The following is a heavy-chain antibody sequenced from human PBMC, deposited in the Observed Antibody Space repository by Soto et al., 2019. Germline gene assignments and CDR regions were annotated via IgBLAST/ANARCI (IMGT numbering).Heavy chain of an antibody. CDR2: ISYDGSNK. D-gene: IGHD3-22*01. V-gene: IGHV3-30*01. Sequence: GGSLRLSCAASGFTFSSYAMHWVRQAPGPGLEWVAVISYDGSNKYYADSVKGRFTISRDNSKNTLYLQMNSLRAEDTAVYYCARDLVPVIRPYYYDSSGYFVGRFDYWGQGTLVTVSS. J-gene: IGHJ4*02. CDR3: ARDLVPVIRPYYYDSSGYFVGRFDY. CDR1: GFTFSSYA.